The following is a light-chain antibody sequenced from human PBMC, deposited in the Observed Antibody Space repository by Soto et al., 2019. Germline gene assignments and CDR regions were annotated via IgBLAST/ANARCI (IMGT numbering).Light chain of an antibody. Sequence: PGESATLSCRASQTVSITYLTWYQQKPGQAPRLLIYGASRRATGIPDRFSGSGSGTDFTLTISRLEPEDFAMYYCQKYNSAPKTFGQGTKVDIK. CDR2: GAS. J-gene: IGKJ1*01. CDR3: QKYNSAPKT. V-gene: IGKV3-20*01. CDR1: QTVSITY.